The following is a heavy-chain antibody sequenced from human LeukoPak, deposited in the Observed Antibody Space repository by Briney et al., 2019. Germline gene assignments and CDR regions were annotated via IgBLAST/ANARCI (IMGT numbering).Heavy chain of an antibody. Sequence: GGSLRLSCAASQFAFSVYEMYWVRQAPGKGLEWVSYISSSGGTRYYADSVKGRFTISRDNAKNSLYLQMNSLRAEDTAVYYCTTLTVASSFDYWGQGALVTVSS. V-gene: IGHV3-48*03. CDR2: ISSSGGTR. D-gene: IGHD6-19*01. CDR3: TTLTVASSFDY. CDR1: QFAFSVYE. J-gene: IGHJ4*02.